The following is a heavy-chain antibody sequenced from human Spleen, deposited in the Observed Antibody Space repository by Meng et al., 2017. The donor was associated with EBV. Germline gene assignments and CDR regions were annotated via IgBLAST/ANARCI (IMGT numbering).Heavy chain of an antibody. D-gene: IGHD6-13*01. J-gene: IGHJ5*02. Sequence: VHLVQSGAEVKRPXXSVKVSCKASGYTFTAYYIHWVRQAPGQGLEWMGRINPTSGGTNYAQKFQGRVTMSRDTSISTAYMELSRLRSDDTAVYYCARDDASSWVGAWGQGTLVTVAS. V-gene: IGHV1-2*06. CDR3: ARDDASSWVGA. CDR2: INPTSGGT. CDR1: GYTFTAYY.